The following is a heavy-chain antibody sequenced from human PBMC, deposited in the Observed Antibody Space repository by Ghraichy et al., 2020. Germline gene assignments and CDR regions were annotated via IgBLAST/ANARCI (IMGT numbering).Heavy chain of an antibody. V-gene: IGHV3-11*01. D-gene: IGHD1-26*01. CDR2: MSYSGTT. CDR3: ARDVGRFSTSPNTGAFDV. Sequence: GGSLRLSCAASGFRVTDHLMTWIRQAPGKTLEWVSYMSYSGTTYYADSIQGRFALSRDTAKNSLFLEMSSLRAEDTAIYYCARDVGRFSTSPNTGAFDVWGHGTMVTVSS. CDR1: GFRVTDHL. J-gene: IGHJ3*01.